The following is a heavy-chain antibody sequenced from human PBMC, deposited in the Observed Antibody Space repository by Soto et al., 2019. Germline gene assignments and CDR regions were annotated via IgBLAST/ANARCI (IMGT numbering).Heavy chain of an antibody. CDR2: ITGSGGVM. CDR3: AKVAPFILGSPF. D-gene: IGHD2-21*01. J-gene: IGHJ4*02. CDR1: GFDFSCSE. Sequence: PGGSLRLSCTASGFDFSCSEMNWFRQAPGKGLEWVAYITGSGGVMFHADSVKGRFSISRDNAKNSLFLEMSDLTADDTGVYYCAKVAPFILGSPFWGQGTLVTVSS. V-gene: IGHV3-48*03.